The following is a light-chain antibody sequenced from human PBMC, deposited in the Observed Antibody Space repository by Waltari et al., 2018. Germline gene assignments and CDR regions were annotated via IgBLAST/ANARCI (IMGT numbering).Light chain of an antibody. CDR2: DFS. J-gene: IGLJ2*01. Sequence: QSALTQPASVSGSPGQSITIPCTGTSSDVAGYNYVSWYQQHPGKAPNLMIYDFSNRPSGVSNRFSGSKSGNTASLTISGLQAEDEADYYCSSYISSSTLELFGGGTSLTVL. CDR1: SSDVAGYNY. CDR3: SSYISSSTLEL. V-gene: IGLV2-14*03.